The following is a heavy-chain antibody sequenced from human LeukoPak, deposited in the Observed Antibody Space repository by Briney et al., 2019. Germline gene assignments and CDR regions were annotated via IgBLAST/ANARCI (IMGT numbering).Heavy chain of an antibody. CDR2: IYYSGPT. Sequence: SETLSLTCTVSGGSISSRNYYWGWIRQPPGKGLEWIGNIYYSGPTYYNPSLRSRVTISVDTSRNQFSLTLNSVTAAHTAVYYCARVTMGYGESLYRGWGFDLWGRGTLVTVSS. J-gene: IGHJ2*01. V-gene: IGHV4-39*01. CDR1: GGSISSRNYY. D-gene: IGHD3-10*01. CDR3: ARVTMGYGESLYRGWGFDL.